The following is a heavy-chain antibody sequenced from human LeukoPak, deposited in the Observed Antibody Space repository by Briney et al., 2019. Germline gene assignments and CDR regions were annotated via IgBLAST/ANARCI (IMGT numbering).Heavy chain of an antibody. Sequence: SETLSLTCAVYGGSFSGYYWSWIRQPPGKGLEGIGEINHSGSTNYNPSLKSRVTISVHTSKHQFSLKLSSVTAADTAVYYCARGRPPWKYGSGSYYRNWFDPWGQGTLVTVSS. V-gene: IGHV4-34*01. CDR2: INHSGST. D-gene: IGHD3-10*01. CDR3: ARGRPPWKYGSGSYYRNWFDP. J-gene: IGHJ5*02. CDR1: GGSFSGYY.